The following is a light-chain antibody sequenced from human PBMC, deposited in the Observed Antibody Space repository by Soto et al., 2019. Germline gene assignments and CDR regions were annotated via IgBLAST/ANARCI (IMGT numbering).Light chain of an antibody. CDR2: SDR. Sequence: SYELTQPPSVSVAPGQTASITCGGDNIGIKAVHWYKQKAGQAPELVVYSDRDRPSGIPGRFSGSNSGSTATLTISRVEAGDEADYYCQVRESTSDHSVVFGGGTKVTVL. V-gene: IGLV3-21*02. CDR1: NIGIKA. CDR3: QVRESTSDHSVV. J-gene: IGLJ3*02.